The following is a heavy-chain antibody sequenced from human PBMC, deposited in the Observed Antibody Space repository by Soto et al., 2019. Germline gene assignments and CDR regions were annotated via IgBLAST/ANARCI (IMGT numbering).Heavy chain of an antibody. D-gene: IGHD6-6*01. Sequence: QVQLVQSGAEVKKPGASVKVSCKASGYTFTSYYMHWVRQAPGQGLEWMGIINPSGGSTSYAQKLQGIVTMTRDTSTSTVYMELSSLRSEDTAVYYCARERDWSIAARPRFGMDVWGQGTTVTVSS. V-gene: IGHV1-46*01. CDR3: ARERDWSIAARPRFGMDV. CDR1: GYTFTSYY. J-gene: IGHJ6*02. CDR2: INPSGGST.